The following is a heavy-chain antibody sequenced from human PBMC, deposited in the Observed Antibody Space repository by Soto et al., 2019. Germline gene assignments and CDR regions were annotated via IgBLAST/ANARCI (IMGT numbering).Heavy chain of an antibody. J-gene: IGHJ4*02. CDR2: IYYIGRT. CDR1: GGSISSGVYY. CDR3: ARGGIAAAAPHDY. Sequence: QVQLQESGPGLVKPSQTLSLTCTVSGGSISSGVYYWSWIRQHPGKGLEWIGYIYYIGRTYYNPSLRSRVTTSVDTSKHQFSLKLRSVTAAETAVYYCARGGIAAAAPHDYWGQGTLVTVSS. D-gene: IGHD6-13*01. V-gene: IGHV4-31*03.